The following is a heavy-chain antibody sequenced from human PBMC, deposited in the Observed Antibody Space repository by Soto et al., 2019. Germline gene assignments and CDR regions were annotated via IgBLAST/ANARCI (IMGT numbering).Heavy chain of an antibody. CDR1: GFTFSSYS. V-gene: IGHV3-21*01. CDR3: ARYRALASPYCSGGSCYYYYYGMDV. D-gene: IGHD2-15*01. Sequence: GGSLSLSCAASGFTFSSYSMNWVRQAPGKGLEWVSSISSSSSYIYYADSVKGRFTISRDNAKNSLYLQMNSLRAEDTAVYYCARYRALASPYCSGGSCYYYYYGMDVWGQGTTVTVSS. J-gene: IGHJ6*02. CDR2: ISSSSSYI.